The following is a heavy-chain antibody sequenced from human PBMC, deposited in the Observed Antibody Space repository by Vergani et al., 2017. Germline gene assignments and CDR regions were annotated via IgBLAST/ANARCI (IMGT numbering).Heavy chain of an antibody. Sequence: QLQLQESGPGLVKPSETLSLTCTVSGGSISRSSYYLGWIRQPPGKGLEWIGSIFYSGSTNYNPYLKSRVTISVDTSKNQFSLKLSSVTAADTAVYSCASYSSSWYNFDYWGQGTLVTVS. CDR1: GGSISRSSYY. V-gene: IGHV4-39*01. J-gene: IGHJ4*02. CDR2: IFYSGST. CDR3: ASYSSSWYNFDY. D-gene: IGHD6-13*01.